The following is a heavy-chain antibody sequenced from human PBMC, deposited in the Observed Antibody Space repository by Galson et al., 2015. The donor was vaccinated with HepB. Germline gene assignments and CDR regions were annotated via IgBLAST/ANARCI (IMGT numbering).Heavy chain of an antibody. Sequence: CAISGDSVSSNSVTWNWIRQSPSRGLEWLGRTYYRSKWYNDYAVSVKSRITLNPDTSKNQFSLQLNSVTPEDTAVYYSARDERTRVRSFDYWGQGTLVTVSS. V-gene: IGHV6-1*01. CDR1: GDSVSSNSVT. CDR2: TYYRSKWYN. J-gene: IGHJ4*02. CDR3: ARDERTRVRSFDY.